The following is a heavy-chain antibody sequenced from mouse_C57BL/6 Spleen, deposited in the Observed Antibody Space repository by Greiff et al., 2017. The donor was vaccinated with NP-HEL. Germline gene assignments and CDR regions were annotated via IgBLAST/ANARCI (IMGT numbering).Heavy chain of an antibody. CDR2: IRNKANNHAT. CDR3: TRRGDGYYRYYYAMDY. D-gene: IGHD2-3*01. CDR1: GFTFSDAW. J-gene: IGHJ4*01. V-gene: IGHV6-6*01. Sequence: EVQVVESGGGLVQPGGSMKLSCAASGFTFSDAWMDWVRQSPEKGLEWVAEIRNKANNHATYYAESVKGRFTISRDDSKSSVYLQMNSLRAEDTGIYYCTRRGDGYYRYYYAMDYWGQGTSVTVSS.